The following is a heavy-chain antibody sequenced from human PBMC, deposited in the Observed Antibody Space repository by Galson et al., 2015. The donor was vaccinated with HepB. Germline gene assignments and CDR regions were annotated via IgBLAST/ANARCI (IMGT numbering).Heavy chain of an antibody. CDR2: INKDGNDK. Sequence: SLRLSCAASGFTFTDYWMSWVRQAPGKGLEWVANINKDGNDKYYVDPVEGRFTVSRDNAKNSLYLQMNSLRVEDTALYYCARADALRTVDSWGQGALVTVSS. V-gene: IGHV3-7*03. CDR3: ARADALRTVDS. J-gene: IGHJ4*02. CDR1: GFTFTDYW.